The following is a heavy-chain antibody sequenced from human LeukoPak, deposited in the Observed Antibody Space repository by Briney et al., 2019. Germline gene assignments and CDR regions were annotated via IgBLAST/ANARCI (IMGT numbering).Heavy chain of an antibody. V-gene: IGHV3-74*01. CDR2: INSDGSST. J-gene: IGHJ5*02. CDR3: VRAYSGNYYNWFDP. D-gene: IGHD1-26*01. Sequence: GGSLRLSCAASGFTFSTNWMHWVRQAPGKGLVWVSRINSDGSSTIYADSVKGRFTIPRDNAKNTLYLQMNILRAEDTAVYYCVRAYSGNYYNWFDPWGQGTLVTVSS. CDR1: GFTFSTNW.